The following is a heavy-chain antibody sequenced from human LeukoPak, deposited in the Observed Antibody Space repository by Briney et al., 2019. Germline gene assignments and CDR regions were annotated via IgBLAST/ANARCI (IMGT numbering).Heavy chain of an antibody. CDR2: IYSGGST. Sequence: GGSLRLSCAASGFTVSSNYMSWVRQAPGKGLEWVSVIYSGGSTYYADSVKGRFTISRDNSKNTLYLQMNSLRAEDTAVYYCARVYSGSYQGAFDIWGQGTMVTVSS. CDR3: ARVYSGSYQGAFDI. J-gene: IGHJ3*02. V-gene: IGHV3-53*01. D-gene: IGHD1-26*01. CDR1: GFTVSSNY.